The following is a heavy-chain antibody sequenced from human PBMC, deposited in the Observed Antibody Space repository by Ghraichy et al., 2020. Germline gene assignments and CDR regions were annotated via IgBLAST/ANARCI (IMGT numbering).Heavy chain of an antibody. Sequence: GESLNISCVGSGFTFGSYNMNWVRQSPGKGLEWVSYISSSSRAIFYADSVKGRFTISRDNAQNSLYLQMKSLRDEDTAIYYCARASTVVRFYYYDGMDVWGQGTTVTVSS. V-gene: IGHV3-48*02. CDR3: ARASTVVRFYYYDGMDV. J-gene: IGHJ6*02. CDR1: GFTFGSYN. CDR2: ISSSSRAI. D-gene: IGHD4-23*01.